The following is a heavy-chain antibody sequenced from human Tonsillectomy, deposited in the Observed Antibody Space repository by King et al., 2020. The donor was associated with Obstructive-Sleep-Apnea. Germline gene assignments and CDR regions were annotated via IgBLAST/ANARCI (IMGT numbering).Heavy chain of an antibody. Sequence: VQLVESGGGVVQPGRSLRLSCAAPGFTFSSYAMHWVRQAPGNGLERVAVISDDGGNKYYADFVMGRFILSRDNSKNTLDLQMNSLRAEDTAVYYCARDFTMITFGGVIVDWGQGTLVTVSS. CDR1: GFTFSSYA. CDR2: ISDDGGNK. D-gene: IGHD3-16*02. V-gene: IGHV3-30*01. J-gene: IGHJ4*02. CDR3: ARDFTMITFGGVIVD.